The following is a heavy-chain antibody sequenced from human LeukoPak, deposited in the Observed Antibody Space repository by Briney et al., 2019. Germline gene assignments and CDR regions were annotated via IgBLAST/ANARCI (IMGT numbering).Heavy chain of an antibody. CDR3: AKDRGYRSSTSCYATWVLDY. D-gene: IGHD2-2*01. CDR1: GFTFSSYA. Sequence: GGSLRLSCAASGFTFSSYAMSWVRQAPGKGLEWVSAISGSGGSTYYADSVKGRFTISRDNSKNTLYLQMNSLRAEDTAVYYCAKDRGYRSSTSCYATWVLDYWGQGTLVTVSS. CDR2: ISGSGGST. J-gene: IGHJ4*02. V-gene: IGHV3-23*01.